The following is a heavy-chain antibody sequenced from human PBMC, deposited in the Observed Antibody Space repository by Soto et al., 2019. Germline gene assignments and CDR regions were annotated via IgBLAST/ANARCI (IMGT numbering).Heavy chain of an antibody. CDR2: IIPIFGTA. Sequence: SVKVSCKASGGTFNSYAISWVRQAPGKGLEWMGGIIPIFGTANYAQKFQGRVTITADESTSTAYMELSSLRSEDTAVYYCARVGGTTVTTYYYYYYGMDVWGQGTTVTVSS. V-gene: IGHV1-69*13. D-gene: IGHD4-4*01. J-gene: IGHJ6*02. CDR1: GGTFNSYA. CDR3: ARVGGTTVTTYYYYYYGMDV.